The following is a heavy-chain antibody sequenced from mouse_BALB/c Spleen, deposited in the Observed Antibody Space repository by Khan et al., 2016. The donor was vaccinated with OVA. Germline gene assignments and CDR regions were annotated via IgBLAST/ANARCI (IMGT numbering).Heavy chain of an antibody. J-gene: IGHJ3*01. Sequence: VQLQQSGTVLARPGTSVRMSCKASGYIFTDYLIHWVKQRPGQGLEWIGSIYPGNNDTNYNQKFKDKAKLTSVPSASTAYMDFSSLTNEDSAVVYCARAGYGAFAFWGQGTLVTVSA. CDR1: GYIFTDYL. CDR2: IYPGNNDT. D-gene: IGHD1-1*01. V-gene: IGHV1-5*01. CDR3: ARAGYGAFAF.